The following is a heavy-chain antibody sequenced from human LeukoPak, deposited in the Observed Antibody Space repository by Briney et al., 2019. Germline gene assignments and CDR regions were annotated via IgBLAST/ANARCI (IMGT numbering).Heavy chain of an antibody. CDR1: GGTFSNYA. CDR2: IIPILDVA. Sequence: SVKVSCKASGGTFSNYAISWVRQAPGQGLEWMGRIIPILDVANYAQKFQGRVTITADKSTSTAYMELSSLGSDDTAVYYCARPASEMATIYDNWFDPWGQGTLVTVSS. D-gene: IGHD5-24*01. CDR3: ARPASEMATIYDNWFDP. V-gene: IGHV1-69*04. J-gene: IGHJ5*02.